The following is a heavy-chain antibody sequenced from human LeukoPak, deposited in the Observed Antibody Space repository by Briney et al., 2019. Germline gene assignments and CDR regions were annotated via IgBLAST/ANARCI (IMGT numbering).Heavy chain of an antibody. CDR3: AREGRRGAFDI. V-gene: IGHV3-30-3*01. D-gene: IGHD1-1*01. Sequence: PGGSLTLTCAASGFTFSSYALHWVRQAPGKGLEWVAVISYDGSNKYYADSVKGRFTISRDNSKNTLYLQMNSLRAEDTAVYYCAREGRRGAFDIWGQGAMVTVSS. CDR2: ISYDGSNK. CDR1: GFTFSSYA. J-gene: IGHJ3*02.